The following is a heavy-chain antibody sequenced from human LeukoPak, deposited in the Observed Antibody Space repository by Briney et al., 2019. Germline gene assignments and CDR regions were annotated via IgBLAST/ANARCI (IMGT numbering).Heavy chain of an antibody. CDR1: GYTFTGYY. CDR2: INPNSGGT. J-gene: IGHJ6*02. CDR3: ARVRPPQDTFGRHPYGMDV. Sequence: ASVKVSCKASGYTFTGYYMHWVRQAPGQGLEWMGWINPNSGGTNYAQKSQGWVTMTRDTSISTAYMELSRLRSDDTAVYYCARVRPPQDTFGRHPYGMDVWGQGTTVTVSS. D-gene: IGHD3-16*01. V-gene: IGHV1-2*04.